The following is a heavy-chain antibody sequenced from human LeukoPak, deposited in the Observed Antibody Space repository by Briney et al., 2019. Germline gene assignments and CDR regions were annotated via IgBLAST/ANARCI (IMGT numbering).Heavy chain of an antibody. V-gene: IGHV1-69*04. Sequence: ASVKVSCKASGGTFSSYAISWVRQAPGQGLEWMGRIIPILGIANYAQKFQGRVTIPADKSTSTAYMELSGLRSEDTAVYYCARVPVVPAAIDPNDYYYYGMDVWGQGTTVTVSS. CDR3: ARVPVVPAAIDPNDYYYYGMDV. CDR2: IIPILGIA. D-gene: IGHD2-2*01. CDR1: GGTFSSYA. J-gene: IGHJ6*02.